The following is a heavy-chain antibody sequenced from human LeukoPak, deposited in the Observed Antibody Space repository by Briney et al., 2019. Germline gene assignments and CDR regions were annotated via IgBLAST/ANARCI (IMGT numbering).Heavy chain of an antibody. V-gene: IGHV1-2*02. CDR1: GYTFTGYY. CDR3: ARVEVSNPQLSPIDY. CDR2: INPNSGGT. J-gene: IGHJ4*02. Sequence: ASVKVSCKVSGYTFTGYYMHWVRLAPGQGLEWMGWINPNSGGTSYARKFQGRVTMTRDTSISTAYMELNRLRSDDTAVYYCARVEVSNPQLSPIDYWGQGTLVTVSS.